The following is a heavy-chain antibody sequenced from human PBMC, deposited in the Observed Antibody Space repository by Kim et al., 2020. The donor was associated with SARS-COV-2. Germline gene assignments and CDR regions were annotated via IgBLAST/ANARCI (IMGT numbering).Heavy chain of an antibody. CDR3: ARDEYYYDSSGYPYYFD. CDR1: GFTFSSYA. CDR2: ISYDGSNK. J-gene: IGHJ4*01. Sequence: GSLRLSCAASGFTFSSYAMHWVRQAPGKGLEWVAVISYDGSNKYYADSVKGRFTISRDNSKNTLYLQMNSLRAEDTAVYYCARDEYYYDSSGYPYYFD. V-gene: IGHV3-30*04. D-gene: IGHD3-22*01.